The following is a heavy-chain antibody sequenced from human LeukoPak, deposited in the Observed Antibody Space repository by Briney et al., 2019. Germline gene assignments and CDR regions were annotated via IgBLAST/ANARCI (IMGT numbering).Heavy chain of an antibody. CDR3: ASGVYWYFDL. CDR1: GGSISSGGYY. CDR2: IYYSGST. Sequence: SETLSLTCTVSGGSISSGGYYWSWIRQHPGKGLEWIGYIYYSGSTYYNPSLKSRVTISVDTSKNQFSLKLSSVTAADTAVHYCASGVYWYFDLWGRGTLVTVSS. J-gene: IGHJ2*01. V-gene: IGHV4-61*08.